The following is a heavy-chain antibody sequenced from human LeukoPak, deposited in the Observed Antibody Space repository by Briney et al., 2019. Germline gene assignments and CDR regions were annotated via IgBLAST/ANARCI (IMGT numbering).Heavy chain of an antibody. J-gene: IGHJ5*02. CDR3: ARAKVGPDDNWFDP. CDR2: IYYSGST. V-gene: IGHV4-59*01. Sequence: PSETLSLTCTASGGSISSYYWSWIRQPPGKGLEWIGYIYYSGSTNYNPSLKSRVTISVDTSKNQFSLKLSSVTAADTAVYYCARAKVGPDDNWFDPWGQGTLVTVSS. D-gene: IGHD4-23*01. CDR1: GGSISSYY.